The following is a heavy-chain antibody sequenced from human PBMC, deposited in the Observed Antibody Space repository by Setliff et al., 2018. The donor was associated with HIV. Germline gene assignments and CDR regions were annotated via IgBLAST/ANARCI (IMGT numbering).Heavy chain of an antibody. CDR1: GYNFTSSW. V-gene: IGHV5-51*01. D-gene: IGHD3-22*01. CDR3: ARQRYYDSSPFDY. CDR2: IYPGDSET. J-gene: IGHJ4*02. Sequence: GESLKISCWVSGYNFTSSWIGWVRQMPGKGLEWMGIIYPGDSETRYSRSFQGQVTISADKSISTAYLQWSSLKASDTAMYYCARQRYYDSSPFDYWGQGTLVTVSS.